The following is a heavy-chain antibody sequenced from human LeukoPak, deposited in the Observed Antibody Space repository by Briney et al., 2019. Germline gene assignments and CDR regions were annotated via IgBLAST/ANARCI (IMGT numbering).Heavy chain of an antibody. V-gene: IGHV3-23*01. J-gene: IGHJ4*02. Sequence: PGGSLRLSCAASGFTFSSYAMSWVRQAPGKGLEWVSAISGSGGSTYYADSVKGRFTISRDNSKNTLYLQMNSLRAEDTAVYYCGKERSSITMVRGVIGYWGQGTLVTVSS. CDR1: GFTFSSYA. D-gene: IGHD3-10*01. CDR3: GKERSSITMVRGVIGY. CDR2: ISGSGGST.